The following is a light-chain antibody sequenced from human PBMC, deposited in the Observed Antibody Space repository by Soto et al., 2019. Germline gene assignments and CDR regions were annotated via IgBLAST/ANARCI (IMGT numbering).Light chain of an antibody. CDR1: QAVNTS. J-gene: IGKJ1*01. CDR3: HQRQSWPRT. CDR2: LTS. V-gene: IGKV3D-11*03. Sequence: EIVLTQSPATLSSFPGDRVTLSCRASQAVNTSLAWYQHNPGQAPRLLIYLTSNRAAGIPARFSGSGAGTDFTLTISDVEPENFAVYYCHQRQSWPRTFGQGTKVDIK.